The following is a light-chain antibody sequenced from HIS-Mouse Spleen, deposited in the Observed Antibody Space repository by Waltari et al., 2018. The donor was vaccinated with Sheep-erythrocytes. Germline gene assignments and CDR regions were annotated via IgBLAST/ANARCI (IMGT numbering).Light chain of an antibody. Sequence: DIQMTQSPSTMSASVGDRVTITCRASQSISSWLAWSQQKPGNAPKILIYKACSFESGVPSRFGGSGSGTEFTLTISSLQPDNFATYYCQQYKSYSRTFGGGTKVEIK. CDR2: KAC. CDR1: QSISSW. CDR3: QQYKSYSRT. V-gene: IGKV1-5*03. J-gene: IGKJ4*01.